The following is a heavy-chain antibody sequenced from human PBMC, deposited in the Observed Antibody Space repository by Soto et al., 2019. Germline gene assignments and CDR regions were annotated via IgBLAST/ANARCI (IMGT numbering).Heavy chain of an antibody. V-gene: IGHV1-69*13. D-gene: IGHD6-13*01. CDR1: GGTFSSYR. Sequence: SVKVCCKASGGTFSSYRFNWVRQAPGQGLEWMGGIVPIYRTADYPVDFQDRVTITADDSARTVYLEVRSLKPRDTAVYYCVLYSGAKLSSSWGQGTLVTVSS. CDR2: IVPIYRTA. J-gene: IGHJ4*02. CDR3: VLYSGAKLSSS.